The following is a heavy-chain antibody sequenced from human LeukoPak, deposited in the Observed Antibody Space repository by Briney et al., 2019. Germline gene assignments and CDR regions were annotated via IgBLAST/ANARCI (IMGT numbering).Heavy chain of an antibody. J-gene: IGHJ4*02. CDR2: IYYSGST. CDR1: GGSISGYY. D-gene: IGHD1-7*01. V-gene: IGHV4-59*01. Sequence: PSETLSLTCTVSGGSISGYYWSWTRQPPGKGLEWIGYIYYSGSTNYNPSLKSRVTISVDTSKNQFSLKLSSVTAADTAVYYCARDPDITGTLYFDYWGQGTLVTVSS. CDR3: ARDPDITGTLYFDY.